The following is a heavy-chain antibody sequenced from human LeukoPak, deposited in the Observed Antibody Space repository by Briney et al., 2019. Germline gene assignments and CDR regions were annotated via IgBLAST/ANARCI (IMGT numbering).Heavy chain of an antibody. D-gene: IGHD4-11*01. CDR1: GFTFDDYA. Sequence: PGGSLRLSCAASGFTFDDYAMHWVRQAPGKGLEWVSGISWNSGSIGYADSVKGRFTISRDNAKNTLYLQMNSLRAEDTAVYYCARDWELPTVTNPNWYFDLWGRGTLVTVSS. CDR3: ARDWELPTVTNPNWYFDL. CDR2: ISWNSGSI. V-gene: IGHV3-9*01. J-gene: IGHJ2*01.